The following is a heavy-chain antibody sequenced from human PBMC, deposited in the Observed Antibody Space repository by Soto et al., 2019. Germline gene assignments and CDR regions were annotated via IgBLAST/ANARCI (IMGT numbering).Heavy chain of an antibody. CDR1: GDSISSGNKY. CDR2: IFSSGTT. CDR3: ARVPSPFDYYYAMDV. Sequence: SETLSLTCTVSGDSISSGNKYWSWIRQPPGKGLEWIGYIFSSGTTYYNPSLKSRLTVSLDASQNQFSLKLNSLTDADTAVYFCARVPSPFDYYYAMDVWGQGTTVTVSS. D-gene: IGHD3-16*01. J-gene: IGHJ6*02. V-gene: IGHV4-30-4*01.